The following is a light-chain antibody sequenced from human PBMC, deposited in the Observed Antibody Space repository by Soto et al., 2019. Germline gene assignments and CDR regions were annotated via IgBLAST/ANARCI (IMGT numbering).Light chain of an antibody. V-gene: IGLV2-14*01. CDR3: TSYTTSSTVV. Sequence: QSVLTEPASISGSPGQSITISCTGTNSDVGGYNYVSWYQQYPDKAPKLMIYDVDNRPSGVSYCFSGSKSGKTASLTISGLQAEDEADYHCTSYTTSSTVVFGGGTKLTVL. CDR1: NSDVGGYNY. CDR2: DVD. J-gene: IGLJ2*01.